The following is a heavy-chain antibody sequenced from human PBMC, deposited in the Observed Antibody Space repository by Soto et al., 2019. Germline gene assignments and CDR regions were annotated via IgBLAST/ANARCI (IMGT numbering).Heavy chain of an antibody. V-gene: IGHV4-61*08. CDR1: IGSVSNGGYT. J-gene: IGHJ1*01. CDR3: ASRSAATTRIQF. Sequence: SETLSLTCNVSIGSVSNGGYTWTWIRQPPGKGLEWIGYVYSSGSTKHNPSLKSRVTMSVDASKNQFSLKLTSMTTADTAVYYCASRSAATTRIQFWGQGTLVTVSS. D-gene: IGHD1-26*01. CDR2: VYSSGST.